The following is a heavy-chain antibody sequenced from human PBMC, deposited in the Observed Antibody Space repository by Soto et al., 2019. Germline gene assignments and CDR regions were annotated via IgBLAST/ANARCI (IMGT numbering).Heavy chain of an antibody. CDR2: IFSSGVT. Sequence: SETLSLTCSVSGGSTSTYYWSWIRQSPGKGLEFIGCIFSSGVTNYNPALKSRFTTSRATSKNQLSLKLTSVTAADTAVSFCAQLQDPVVTLLDIWGQGTM. CDR3: AQLQDPVVTLLDI. CDR1: GGSTSTYY. D-gene: IGHD2-15*01. J-gene: IGHJ3*02. V-gene: IGHV4-59*01.